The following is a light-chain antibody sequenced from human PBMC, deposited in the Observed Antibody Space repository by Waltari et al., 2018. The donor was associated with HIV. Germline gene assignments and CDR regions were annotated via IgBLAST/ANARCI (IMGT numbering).Light chain of an antibody. CDR1: NLRTYY. Sequence: SSEVTQVPAVSVALGQTVKITCQGDNLRTYYASWYQQRPGQAPVLVSYGKNKRPSEIPDRFSSSASRNTASLTTTGAQAEDEADYYCKTRDRSGNLYVFGTGTTVTVL. CDR3: KTRDRSGNLYV. J-gene: IGLJ1*01. CDR2: GKN. V-gene: IGLV3-19*01.